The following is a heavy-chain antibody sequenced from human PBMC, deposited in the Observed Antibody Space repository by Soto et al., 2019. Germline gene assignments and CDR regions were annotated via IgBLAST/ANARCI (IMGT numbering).Heavy chain of an antibody. CDR1: GFTFSSYW. Sequence: PGGSLRLSCAASGFTFSSYWMHWVRQAPGKGLVWVSRINSDGSSTSYADSVKGRFTISRDNAKNTLYLQMNSLRAEDTAVYYCARSGVTIFGVVITYYGMDVWGQGTTVTVSS. J-gene: IGHJ6*02. V-gene: IGHV3-74*01. D-gene: IGHD3-3*01. CDR3: ARSGVTIFGVVITYYGMDV. CDR2: INSDGSST.